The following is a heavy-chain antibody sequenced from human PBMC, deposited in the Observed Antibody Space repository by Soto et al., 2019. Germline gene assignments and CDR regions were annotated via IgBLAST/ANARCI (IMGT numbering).Heavy chain of an antibody. CDR1: GFTFSNYA. CDR3: VKERSGHSYADS. Sequence: LRLSCAASGFTFSNYAMSWLRQPPGKGLEWVSAISGSGDRTYYADSVKGRFTISRGNSKNTLYLQMNSLRAEDSAVYYCVKERSGHSYADSWGQGTLVTVSS. CDR2: ISGSGDRT. J-gene: IGHJ4*02. D-gene: IGHD5-18*01. V-gene: IGHV3-23*01.